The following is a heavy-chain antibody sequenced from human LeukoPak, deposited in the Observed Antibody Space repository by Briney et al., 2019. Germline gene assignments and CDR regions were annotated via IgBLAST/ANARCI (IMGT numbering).Heavy chain of an antibody. CDR2: ISAYNGNT. V-gene: IGHV1-18*01. CDR1: GGTFSSYA. J-gene: IGHJ6*02. D-gene: IGHD3-3*01. Sequence: ASVKVSCKASGGTFSSYAISWVRQAPGQGLEWMGWISAYNGNTNYAQKLQGRVTMTTDTSTSTAYMELRSLRSDDTAVYYCARDFDFWSGYYLYYYYGMDVWGQGTTVTVSS. CDR3: ARDFDFWSGYYLYYYYGMDV.